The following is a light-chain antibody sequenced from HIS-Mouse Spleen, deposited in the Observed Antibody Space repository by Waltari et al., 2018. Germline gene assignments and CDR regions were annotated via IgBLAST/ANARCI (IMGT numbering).Light chain of an antibody. Sequence: DIVMTQSPDSLAVSLGERATINCKSSQSVLSSSNNKNYFDWYQQKPGQPPKLLIYWASTRESGVPDRFSGSGAGTDFTLTISSLQAEDVAVYYCQQYYSTPLTFGGGTKVEIK. CDR1: QSVLSSSNNKNY. V-gene: IGKV4-1*01. CDR2: WAS. CDR3: QQYYSTPLT. J-gene: IGKJ4*01.